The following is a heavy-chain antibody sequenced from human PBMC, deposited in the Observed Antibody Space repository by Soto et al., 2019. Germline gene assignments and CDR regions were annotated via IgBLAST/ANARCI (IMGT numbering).Heavy chain of an antibody. Sequence: SETLSLTCTVSGGSIGNYYWSWIRQPPGKGLEWIGYIYYSGSTSYSPSLKTRLTITKDTSKNQVVLTLTNMDPVDTATYYCAHSPAYCSGPGCAYFDYWGLGTLVTVSS. J-gene: IGHJ4*02. CDR1: GGSIGNYY. CDR3: AHSPAYCSGPGCAYFDY. D-gene: IGHD2-15*01. V-gene: IGHV4-59*01. CDR2: IYYSGST.